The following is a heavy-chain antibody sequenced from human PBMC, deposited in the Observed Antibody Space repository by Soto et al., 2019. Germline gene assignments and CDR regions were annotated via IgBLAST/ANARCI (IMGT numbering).Heavy chain of an antibody. D-gene: IGHD3-16*01. CDR2: IIPIFGTA. V-gene: IGHV1-69*01. J-gene: IGHJ6*02. Sequence: QVQLVQSGAEVKKPGSSVKVSCKASGGTFSSYAISWVRQAPGQGLEWMGGIIPIFGTANYAQKFQGKVTLTADDSTSTAYKELSSLRAEDTAVYYCARATTRNGGDYYYGMDVWGQGTTVTVSS. CDR3: ARATTRNGGDYYYGMDV. CDR1: GGTFSSYA.